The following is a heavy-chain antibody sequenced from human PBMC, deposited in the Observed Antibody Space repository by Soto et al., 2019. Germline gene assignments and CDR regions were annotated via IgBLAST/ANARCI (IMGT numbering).Heavy chain of an antibody. CDR1: GDSVSSDITS. V-gene: IGHV6-1*01. Sequence: QGQLQQSGPGLVKPSQTLSLTCAISGDSVSSDITSWNWIRQSPSRGLEWLGRTYYRSKWFHDYAASVKSRITINPDTSKNQFSLELNSMTPEYTALYYCARGNALDVWGQGTVVTVSS. CDR2: TYYRSKWFH. CDR3: ARGNALDV. J-gene: IGHJ3*01. D-gene: IGHD6-13*01.